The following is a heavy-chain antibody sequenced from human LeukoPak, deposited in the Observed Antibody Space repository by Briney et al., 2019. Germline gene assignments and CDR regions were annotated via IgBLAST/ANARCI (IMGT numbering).Heavy chain of an antibody. D-gene: IGHD3-22*01. V-gene: IGHV4-38-2*02. Sequence: PSETLSLTCTVSGYSVYTGYYWAWIRQSPGKRLEWIGSVYDGDSTYYNPSLKSRVTISIDTSKNQFSLKLTSVTAADTAVYYCARDPDRYYYDSRGYYYGQTEPFDHWGQGTLVTVSS. CDR3: ARDPDRYYYDSRGYYYGQTEPFDH. CDR2: VYDGDST. CDR1: GYSVYTGYY. J-gene: IGHJ4*02.